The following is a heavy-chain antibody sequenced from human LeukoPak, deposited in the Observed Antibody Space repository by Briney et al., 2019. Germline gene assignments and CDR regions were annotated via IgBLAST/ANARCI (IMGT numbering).Heavy chain of an antibody. V-gene: IGHV3-9*01. D-gene: IGHD3-10*01. CDR3: ARADYGSGRYYFDY. Sequence: GRSLRLSCAASGFTFDDYAMHWVRQAPGKGLEWVSGISWNSGSIGYADSVKGRFTISRDNSKNTLYLQMNSLRAEDTAVYYCARADYGSGRYYFDYWGQGTLVTVSS. CDR2: ISWNSGSI. J-gene: IGHJ4*02. CDR1: GFTFDDYA.